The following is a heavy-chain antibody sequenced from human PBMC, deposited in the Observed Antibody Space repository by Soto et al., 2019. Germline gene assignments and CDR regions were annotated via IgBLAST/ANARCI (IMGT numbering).Heavy chain of an antibody. D-gene: IGHD1-26*01. CDR3: ARDEALSATYYLDS. CDR1: EFTFSSHL. Sequence: VQLVESGGGVVQPGRSLRLSCVASEFTFSSHLMHWVRQAPGKGLEWVAFISNDGDYKNYADSVKGRFTISRDNSKDTVYLEIHSLRPEDTALYHCARDEALSATYYLDSWGQGPLVIVS. J-gene: IGHJ4*02. CDR2: ISNDGDYK. V-gene: IGHV3-30*03.